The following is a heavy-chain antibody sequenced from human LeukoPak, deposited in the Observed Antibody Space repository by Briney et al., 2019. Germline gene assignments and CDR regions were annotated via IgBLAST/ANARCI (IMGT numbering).Heavy chain of an antibody. V-gene: IGHV3-30*04. J-gene: IGHJ6*03. CDR2: ISYDGSNK. CDR3: AKDLGSSSFYYYMDV. Sequence: GGSLRLSCAASGFTFSSYAIHWVRQAPGKGLEWVAVISYDGSNKYYADSVKGRFTISRDNSKNTLYLQMNSLRAEDTAVYYCAKDLGSSSFYYYMDVWGKGTTVTVSS. CDR1: GFTFSSYA. D-gene: IGHD6-6*01.